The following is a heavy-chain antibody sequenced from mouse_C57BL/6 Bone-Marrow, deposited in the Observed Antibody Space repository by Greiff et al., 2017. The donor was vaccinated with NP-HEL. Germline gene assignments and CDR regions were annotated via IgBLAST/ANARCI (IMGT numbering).Heavy chain of an antibody. CDR2: ISSGSSTI. Sequence: EVQVVESGGGLVKPGGSLKLSCAASGFTFSDYGMHWVRQAPEKGLEWVAYISSGSSTIYYADTVKGRFTISRDNAKNTLFLQMTSLRSEDTAMYYCARRGICSNYFYYYAMDYWGQGTSVTVSS. CDR3: ARRGICSNYFYYYAMDY. CDR1: GFTFSDYG. D-gene: IGHD2-5*01. J-gene: IGHJ4*01. V-gene: IGHV5-17*01.